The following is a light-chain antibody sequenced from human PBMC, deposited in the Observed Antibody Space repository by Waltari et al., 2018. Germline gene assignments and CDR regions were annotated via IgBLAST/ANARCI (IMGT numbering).Light chain of an antibody. J-gene: IGKJ1*01. CDR1: QSIRSN. V-gene: IGKV3-15*01. CDR3: QQYDDWLGT. CDR2: DAS. Sequence: EIVMTQSPATLSVFPGERATLSCRASQSIRSNLAWYQHKPGQAPRLLIYDASTRATGIPARCSGSGSGTEFTLTISSLQSEDFAVYFCQQYDDWLGTFGQGTKVEIK.